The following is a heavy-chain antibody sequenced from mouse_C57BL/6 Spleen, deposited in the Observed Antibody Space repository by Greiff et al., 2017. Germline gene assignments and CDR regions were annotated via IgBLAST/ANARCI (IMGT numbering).Heavy chain of an antibody. D-gene: IGHD2-4*01. V-gene: IGHV1-7*01. Sequence: QVQLKESGAELAKPGASVKLSCKASGYTFTSYWMHWVKQRPGQGLEWIGYINPSSGYTKYNQKFKDKATLTADKSYSTAYMQLSSLTYEDSAVYYCAPIYYDYDVGYWGQGTTLTVSS. J-gene: IGHJ2*01. CDR2: INPSSGYT. CDR3: APIYYDYDVGY. CDR1: GYTFTSYW.